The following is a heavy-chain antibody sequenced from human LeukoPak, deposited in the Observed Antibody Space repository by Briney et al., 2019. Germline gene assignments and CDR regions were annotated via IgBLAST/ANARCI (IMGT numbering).Heavy chain of an antibody. CDR2: ISGTGGST. D-gene: IGHD1-7*01. V-gene: IGHV3-23*01. CDR1: GFTFSNAW. Sequence: GGSLRLSCAASGFTFSNAWMSWVRQAPGKGLEWVSAISGTGGSTYYADSVKGRFTISRDNSKNTLYLQMNSLRAEDTAVYYCAKTNWNYGSYYYYYMGVWGKGTTVTVSS. CDR3: AKTNWNYGSYYYYYMGV. J-gene: IGHJ6*03.